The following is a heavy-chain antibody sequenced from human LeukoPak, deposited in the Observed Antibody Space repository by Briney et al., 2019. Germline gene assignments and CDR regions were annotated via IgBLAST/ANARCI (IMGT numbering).Heavy chain of an antibody. D-gene: IGHD3-10*01. V-gene: IGHV4-59*01. J-gene: IGHJ6*04. CDR3: ARLARLALLRGVTGYHSLDV. CDR2: IYCSGTT. Sequence: ASETLSLTCTVSGGSISNFYWSRIRQPPGGGLEWIGYIYCSGTTNYNPSLKSRVTMSVDASKNQFSLWLTSVTAADTAVYYCARLARLALLRGVTGYHSLDVWGKGTKVTVSS. CDR1: GGSISNFY.